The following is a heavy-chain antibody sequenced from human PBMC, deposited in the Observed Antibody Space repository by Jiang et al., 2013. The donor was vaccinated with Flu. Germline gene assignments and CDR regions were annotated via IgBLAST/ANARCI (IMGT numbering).Heavy chain of an antibody. CDR3: ARSGGVDYDYGDYGFDP. J-gene: IGHJ5*02. Sequence: AEVKKPGSSVKVSCTVSGGTFSSYAISWVRQAPGQGLEWMGGIIPIFGTANYAQKFQGRVTITADESTSTAYMELSSLRSEDTAVYYCARSGGVDYDYGDYGFDPWGQGTLVTVSS. D-gene: IGHD4-17*01. CDR2: IIPIFGTA. V-gene: IGHV1-69*01. CDR1: GGTFSSYA.